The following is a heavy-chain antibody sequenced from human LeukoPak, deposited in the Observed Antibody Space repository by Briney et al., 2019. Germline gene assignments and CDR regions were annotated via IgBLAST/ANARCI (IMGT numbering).Heavy chain of an antibody. CDR1: GFTFSSYG. D-gene: IGHD6-6*01. V-gene: IGHV3-30*18. J-gene: IGHJ4*02. CDR2: LSYDGSNK. Sequence: PGGSLRLSCAASGFTFSSYGMHWVRQAPGKGLEWVAVLSYDGSNKYYADSVKGRFTISRDNSKNTLYLQMNSLRAEDTAVYYCAKDEYSSSFDYWGQGTLVTVSS. CDR3: AKDEYSSSFDY.